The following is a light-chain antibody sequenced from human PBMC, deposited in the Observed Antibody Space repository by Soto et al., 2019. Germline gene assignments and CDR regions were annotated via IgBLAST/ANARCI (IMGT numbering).Light chain of an antibody. J-gene: IGLJ1*01. CDR1: SSNIGAGYD. CDR2: GND. Sequence: SVLTQPPSVSGAPGQRVTISCTGSSSNIGAGYDVHWYQQLPGKAPKLLIYGNDNRPSGVPERFSGSKSGTSASLAITGLQAEDEVDYYCQSYDSSLSGSVFRTGTKVTVL. V-gene: IGLV1-40*01. CDR3: QSYDSSLSGSV.